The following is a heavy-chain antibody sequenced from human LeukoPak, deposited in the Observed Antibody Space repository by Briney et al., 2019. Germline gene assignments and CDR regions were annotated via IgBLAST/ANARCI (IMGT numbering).Heavy chain of an antibody. J-gene: IGHJ4*02. CDR1: GGSFSGYY. Sequence: PSETLSLTCAVYGGSFSGYYWSWIRQPPGKGLEWIGEINHSGSTNYNPSLKSRVTISVDTSKNQFSLKLSSVTAADTAAYYCARVLLDTAMVTFDYWGQGTLVTVSS. D-gene: IGHD5-18*01. CDR3: ARVLLDTAMVTFDY. V-gene: IGHV4-34*01. CDR2: INHSGST.